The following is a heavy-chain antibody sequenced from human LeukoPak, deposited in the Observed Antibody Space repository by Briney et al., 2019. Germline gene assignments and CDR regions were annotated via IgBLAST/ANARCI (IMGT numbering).Heavy chain of an antibody. J-gene: IGHJ4*02. CDR1: GFTFSTYV. V-gene: IGHV3-30*18. Sequence: GGSLRLSCAASGFTFSTYVLHWVRQAPGKGLEWVAVISHDGSEKYYADSVKGRFTISRDNSKNTLYLQMNSLRAEDTAVYYCAKEYCTTTYCLGDWGLGTLVTVSS. D-gene: IGHD2-8*01. CDR2: ISHDGSEK. CDR3: AKEYCTTTYCLGD.